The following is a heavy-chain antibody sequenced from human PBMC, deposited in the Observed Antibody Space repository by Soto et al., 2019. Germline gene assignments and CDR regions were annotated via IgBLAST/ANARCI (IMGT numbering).Heavy chain of an antibody. V-gene: IGHV3-23*01. Sequence: GGSLRLSCAASGFTFSSYAMSWVRQAPGKGLEWVSAISGSGGSTYYADSVKGRFTISRDNSKNTLYLQMNSLRAEDTAVYYCATITRDTAMVTSSHYYYYYMDVWGKGTTVTVSS. CDR2: ISGSGGST. CDR3: ATITRDTAMVTSSHYYYYYMDV. CDR1: GFTFSSYA. D-gene: IGHD5-18*01. J-gene: IGHJ6*03.